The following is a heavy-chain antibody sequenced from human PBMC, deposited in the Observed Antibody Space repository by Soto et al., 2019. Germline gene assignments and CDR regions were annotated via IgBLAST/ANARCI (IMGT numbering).Heavy chain of an antibody. V-gene: IGHV4-59*01. CDR3: ARALGYSSGNWFDP. D-gene: IGHD5-18*01. J-gene: IGHJ5*02. Sequence: PSETLSLTCTVSGGSISSYYWSWIRQPPGKGLEWIGYIYYSGSTNYNPSLKSRVTISVDTSKNQFSLKLSTVTAADTAVYYCARALGYSSGNWFDPWGQGTLVTVSS. CDR2: IYYSGST. CDR1: GGSISSYY.